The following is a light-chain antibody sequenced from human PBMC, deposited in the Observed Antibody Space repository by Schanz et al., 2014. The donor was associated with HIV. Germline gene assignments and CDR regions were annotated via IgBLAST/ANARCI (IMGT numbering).Light chain of an antibody. CDR1: NYDIGGNDF. V-gene: IGLV2-14*01. Sequence: QSALTQPASVSGSPGQSITISCTGTNYDIGGNDFVSWYQQHPGEAPKLLIYEVTKWPSGVPDRFSGSKSGNTASLTVSGLQAEDEADYYCSSSSTTTCVFGGGTKLTVL. J-gene: IGLJ3*02. CDR2: EVT. CDR3: SSSSTTTCV.